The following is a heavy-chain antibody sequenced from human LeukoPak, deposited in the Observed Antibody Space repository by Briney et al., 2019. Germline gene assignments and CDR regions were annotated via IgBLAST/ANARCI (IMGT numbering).Heavy chain of an antibody. V-gene: IGHV3-64*01. J-gene: IGHJ3*02. CDR2: IGSDGSRT. CDR1: GFTFSSYA. Sequence: GGSLRLSCAASGFTFSSYARHWVRQAPGKGLEYVSAIGSDGSRTHYANSVKGRFTISRDNSKKTLYLHMGSLRAEDTAVYYCAREREVYHYDASLKDALDIWGQGTMVTVSS. CDR3: AREREVYHYDASLKDALDI. D-gene: IGHD3-22*01.